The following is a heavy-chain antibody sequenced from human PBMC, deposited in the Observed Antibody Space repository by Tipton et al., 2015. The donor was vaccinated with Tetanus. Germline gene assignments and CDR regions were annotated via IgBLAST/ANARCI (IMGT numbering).Heavy chain of an antibody. Sequence: SLRLSCAASGFTFSSYAMSWDRQAPGKGLEWVSAISGSGGSTYYADSVKGRFTISRDNSKNTRYLQMNSLRAEDTAVYYCAKGSYYGSGSYPPFGDYYYYYMDVWGKGTTVTVSS. CDR1: GFTFSSYA. CDR3: AKGSYYGSGSYPPFGDYYYYYMDV. J-gene: IGHJ6*03. V-gene: IGHV3-23*01. CDR2: ISGSGGST. D-gene: IGHD3-10*01.